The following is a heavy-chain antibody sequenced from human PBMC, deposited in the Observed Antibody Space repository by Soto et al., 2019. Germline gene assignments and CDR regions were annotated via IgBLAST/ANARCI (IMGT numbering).Heavy chain of an antibody. Sequence: SETLSLTCAVSGGSISSSNWWSWVRQPPGKGLEWIGEIYHSGSTNYNPSLKSRVTISVDKSKNQFSLKLSSVTAADTAVYYCAREILVTAKSYYFDYWGQGNLVTVSS. CDR3: AREILVTAKSYYFDY. J-gene: IGHJ4*02. CDR1: GGSISSSNW. D-gene: IGHD2-21*02. CDR2: IYHSGST. V-gene: IGHV4-4*02.